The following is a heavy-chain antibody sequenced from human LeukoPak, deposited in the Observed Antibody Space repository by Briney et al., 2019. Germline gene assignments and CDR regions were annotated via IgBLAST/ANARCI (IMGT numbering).Heavy chain of an antibody. CDR1: GFTFSNFA. CDR2: ISGSDGRL. CDR3: AKESPYSSNRLYYFDY. J-gene: IGHJ4*02. Sequence: GGSLRLSCAASGFTFSNFAMSWVRQTREKGLEWVSGISGSDGRLFYADSVRGRFTISRDNSKNTLSLQMNSLRADDTAVYFCAKESPYSSNRLYYFDYWGQGTLVTVSS. V-gene: IGHV3-23*01. D-gene: IGHD2-21*01.